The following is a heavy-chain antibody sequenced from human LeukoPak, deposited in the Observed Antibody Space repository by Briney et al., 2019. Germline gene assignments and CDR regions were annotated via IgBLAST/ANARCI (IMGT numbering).Heavy chain of an antibody. J-gene: IGHJ6*03. CDR2: IYSGGST. V-gene: IGHV3-66*02. Sequence: GGSLRLSCAASGFTFSSNYMSWVRQAPGKGLEWVSVIYSGGSTYYADSVKGRFTISRDNSKNTLYLQMNSLRAEDTAVYYCAREETATSKYYYYYYYMDVWGKGTTVTVSS. D-gene: IGHD5-24*01. CDR3: AREETATSKYYYYYYYMDV. CDR1: GFTFSSNY.